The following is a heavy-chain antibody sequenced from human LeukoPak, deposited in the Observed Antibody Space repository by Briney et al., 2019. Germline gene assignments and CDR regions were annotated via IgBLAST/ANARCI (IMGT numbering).Heavy chain of an antibody. V-gene: IGHV1-2*02. CDR3: ARADYCDXIRXYRXDP. Sequence: ASVKVSCKASGYTFTGYYMYWVRQAPGQGLEWMGWINPTSGGTKYAQKFQGRVTMTRDTSISTAYMELSRLRSDDTAVYYCARADYCDXIRXYRXDPWGQGTLVTVSS. CDR1: GYTFTGYY. CDR2: INPTSGGT. D-gene: IGHD2-2*02. J-gene: IGHJ5*02.